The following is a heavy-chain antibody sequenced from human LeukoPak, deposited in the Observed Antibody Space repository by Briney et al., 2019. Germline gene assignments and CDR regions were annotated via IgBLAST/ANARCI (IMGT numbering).Heavy chain of an antibody. D-gene: IGHD6-6*01. Sequence: GESLKISCKGSGFSFSSYWIGWARQMPGKGLEWMGIIYPGDSDTRYSPSFQGQVTISADKSISTAYLLWSSLKASDTAMYYCARQTRSITARDFDYWGQGTLVTVSS. J-gene: IGHJ4*02. CDR1: GFSFSSYW. CDR2: IYPGDSDT. CDR3: ARQTRSITARDFDY. V-gene: IGHV5-51*01.